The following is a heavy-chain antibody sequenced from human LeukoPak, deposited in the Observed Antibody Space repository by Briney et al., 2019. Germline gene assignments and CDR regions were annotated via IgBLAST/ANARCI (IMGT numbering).Heavy chain of an antibody. CDR1: GFTFDDYA. Sequence: GGSLRLSCAASGFTFDDYAMHWVRQAPGKGLEWVSGISWNSGSIGYADSVKGRFTISRDNAKNSLYLQMNSLRAEDTAVYYCASTRYCRSTSCYDFDYWGQGTLVTVSS. CDR3: ASTRYCRSTSCYDFDY. V-gene: IGHV3-9*01. CDR2: ISWNSGSI. J-gene: IGHJ4*02. D-gene: IGHD2-2*01.